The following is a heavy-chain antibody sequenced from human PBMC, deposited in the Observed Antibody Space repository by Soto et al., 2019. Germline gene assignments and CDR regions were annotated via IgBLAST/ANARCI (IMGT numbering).Heavy chain of an antibody. CDR3: ARVSSRARLTFDY. CDR2: INAGNGNT. Sequence: GASVKVSCKASGYTFTGYYMHWVRQAPGQRLEWMGWINAGNGNTKYSQKFQGRVTITRDTSASTAYMELSSLRSEDTAVYYCARVSSRARLTFDYWGQGTLVTVSS. V-gene: IGHV1-3*01. J-gene: IGHJ4*02. CDR1: GYTFTGYY. D-gene: IGHD2-2*01.